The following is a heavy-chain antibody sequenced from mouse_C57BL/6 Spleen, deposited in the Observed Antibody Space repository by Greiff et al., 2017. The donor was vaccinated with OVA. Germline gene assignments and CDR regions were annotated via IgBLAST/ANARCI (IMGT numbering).Heavy chain of an antibody. Sequence: VKLQQPGAELVKPGASVKLSCKASGYTFTSYWMQWVKQRPGQGLEWIGEIDPSDSYTNYNQKFKGKATLTVDTSSSTAYMQLSSLTSEDSAVYYCARGAFITTVVGFDYWGQGTTLTVSS. D-gene: IGHD1-1*01. J-gene: IGHJ2*01. CDR3: ARGAFITTVVGFDY. CDR1: GYTFTSYW. CDR2: IDPSDSYT. V-gene: IGHV1-50*01.